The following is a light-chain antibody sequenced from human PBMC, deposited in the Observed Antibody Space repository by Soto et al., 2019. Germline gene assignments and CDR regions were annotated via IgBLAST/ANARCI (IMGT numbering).Light chain of an antibody. CDR1: NSDVGNYNL. Sequence: QSALTQPASVSGSPGQSITISCTETNSDVGNYNLVSWYQQHPGKAPKLMIYEGSKRPSGVSNRFSGSKSGNTASLTISGLQAEDEADYYCCSYAGRDVVFGGGTQLTVL. CDR3: CSYAGRDVV. V-gene: IGLV2-23*01. CDR2: EGS. J-gene: IGLJ2*01.